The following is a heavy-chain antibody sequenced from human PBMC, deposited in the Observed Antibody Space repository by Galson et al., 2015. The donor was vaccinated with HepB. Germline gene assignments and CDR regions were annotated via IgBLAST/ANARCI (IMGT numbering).Heavy chain of an antibody. CDR3: ARDHTVTTKNWFDP. J-gene: IGHJ5*02. Sequence: SVKASCKASGYKFTNYGINWVRQAPGQGLEWMGWISSYNGNTNYAQKFQGRVTMTTDTSTSTAYMELRSLRSDDTAVYYCARDHTVTTKNWFDPWGQGTLVTVSS. V-gene: IGHV1-18*01. CDR1: GYKFTNYG. D-gene: IGHD4-17*01. CDR2: ISSYNGNT.